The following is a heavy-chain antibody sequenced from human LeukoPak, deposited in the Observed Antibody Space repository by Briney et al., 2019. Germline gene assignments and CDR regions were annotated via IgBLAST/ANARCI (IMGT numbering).Heavy chain of an antibody. V-gene: IGHV3-74*01. CDR1: GFRFSSYA. Sequence: GGSLRLSCAASGFRFSSYAMSWVRQAPGKGLVWVSRINSDGSSTSYADSVKGRFTISRDNAKNTLYLQMNSLRADDTAVYYCAKGEGTHQLLYDYWGQGTLVTVSS. J-gene: IGHJ4*02. CDR2: INSDGSST. CDR3: AKGEGTHQLLYDY. D-gene: IGHD2-2*02.